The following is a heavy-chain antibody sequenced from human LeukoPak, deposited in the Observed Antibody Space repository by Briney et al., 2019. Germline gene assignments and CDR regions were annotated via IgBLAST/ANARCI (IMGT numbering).Heavy chain of an antibody. D-gene: IGHD3-10*01. Sequence: GASLRLFCTTSGFPFDFYAKPWVPPGPGKGGEGGGDFSYDGRYRYYADSAKGRFTISRDNSKRTLYLEMSSLRPEDTALYYCARSELYYGSESYYHLDYWGHGTLVTVSS. V-gene: IGHV3-30*03. J-gene: IGHJ4*01. CDR1: GFPFDFYA. CDR3: ARSELYYGSESYYHLDY. CDR2: FSYDGRYR.